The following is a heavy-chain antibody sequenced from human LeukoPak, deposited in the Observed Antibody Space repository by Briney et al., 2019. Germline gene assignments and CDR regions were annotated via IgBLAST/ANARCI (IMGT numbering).Heavy chain of an antibody. V-gene: IGHV3-15*01. CDR3: TTQSASDYGDFDY. Sequence: GGSLRLSCAASGFTFSNAWMSWVRQAPGKGLEWVGRIKSKTDGGTTDYAAPVKGRFTISRDDSKNTLYLQMNSLKTEDTAVYYCTTQSASDYGDFDYWGQGTLVTVSS. D-gene: IGHD4-17*01. J-gene: IGHJ4*02. CDR2: IKSKTDGGTT. CDR1: GFTFSNAW.